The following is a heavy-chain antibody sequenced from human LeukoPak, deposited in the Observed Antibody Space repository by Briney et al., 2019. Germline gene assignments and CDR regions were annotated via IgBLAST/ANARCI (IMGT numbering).Heavy chain of an antibody. D-gene: IGHD2-21*02. CDR1: GFSFSNYW. CDR2: IKQDGSEK. Sequence: GGSLRLSCAASGFSFSNYWMTWVRQAPGEGLEWVANIKQDGSEKYYVDSVKGRFTISRDNAKNSLYLQMNSLRAEDTAVYYCARDVTYWGQGTLVTVSS. CDR3: ARDVTY. J-gene: IGHJ4*02. V-gene: IGHV3-7*01.